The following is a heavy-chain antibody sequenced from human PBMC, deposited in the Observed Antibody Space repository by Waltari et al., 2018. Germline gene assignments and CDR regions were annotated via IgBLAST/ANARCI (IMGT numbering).Heavy chain of an antibody. CDR3: ARDGDHGSGKGNYYYMDV. D-gene: IGHD3-10*01. Sequence: QVQLVQSGAEVKKPGSSVKVSCKASGGTFSSYAISWVRQAPGQGLEWMGGFIPFLGIANYAQKFQGRVTITADKSTSTAYMELSSLRSEDTAVYYCARDGDHGSGKGNYYYMDVWGKGTTVTVSS. V-gene: IGHV1-69*10. CDR1: GGTFSSYA. CDR2: FIPFLGIA. J-gene: IGHJ6*03.